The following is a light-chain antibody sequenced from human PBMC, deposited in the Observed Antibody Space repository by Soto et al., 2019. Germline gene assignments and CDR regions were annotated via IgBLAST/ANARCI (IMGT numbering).Light chain of an antibody. CDR3: QQTSTFPLT. CDR2: AAS. CDR1: QDISSW. Sequence: DLPMTQSPSSVSASVGDRVTITCRASQDISSWLAWYQQRPGKAPKLLMYAASTLLNGVPSRFSGSGSGTDFTLIISSLQPEDFATYYCQQTSTFPLTFGPGTKVDI. J-gene: IGKJ3*01. V-gene: IGKV1-12*01.